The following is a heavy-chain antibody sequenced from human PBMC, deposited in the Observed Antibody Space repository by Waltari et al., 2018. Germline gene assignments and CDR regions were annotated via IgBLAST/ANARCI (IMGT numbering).Heavy chain of an antibody. V-gene: IGHV1-69*01. J-gene: IGHJ4*02. CDR2: IIPIFGTA. D-gene: IGHD6-13*01. CDR1: GGTFSSYA. CDR3: ARATGSSSWQGGYWLDY. Sequence: QVQLVQSGAEVKKPGSSVQVSCKASGGTFSSYAISWVRQAPGQGLEWMGGIIPIFGTAKYAQKFQGRVTITADESACTGYMELRSLRSEDMTVYYCARATGSSSWQGGYWLDYWGQGTLVSVSS.